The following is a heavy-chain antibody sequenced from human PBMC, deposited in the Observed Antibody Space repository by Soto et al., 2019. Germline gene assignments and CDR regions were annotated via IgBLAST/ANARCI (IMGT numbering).Heavy chain of an antibody. CDR1: GYTLIMYY. V-gene: IGHV1-46*01. J-gene: IGHJ4*02. CDR2: INPSGGST. CDR3: ARSPYSSGYYYAIDY. D-gene: IGHD3-22*01. Sequence: ASVKVSCKASGYTLIMYYIHWMRQAPGQGLEWMGLINPSGGSTAYAQKFQGRVTMTRDTSTSTVYMDLSSLRSEDSAVYYCARSPYSSGYYYAIDYWGQGTQVTVSS.